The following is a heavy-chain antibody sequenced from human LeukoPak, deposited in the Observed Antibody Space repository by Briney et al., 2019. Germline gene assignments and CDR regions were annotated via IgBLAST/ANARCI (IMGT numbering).Heavy chain of an antibody. Sequence: GGSLRLSCAASGFTFSGSAIHWVRQASGKGLEWVGRIRSKANSYATAYAASVKGRFTISRDDSNNTAYLQMNSLKIEDTAVYYCTRLDYGIDRWGQGTLVTVSS. CDR3: TRLDYGIDR. J-gene: IGHJ4*02. CDR1: GFTFSGSA. CDR2: IRSKANSYAT. D-gene: IGHD4-17*01. V-gene: IGHV3-73*01.